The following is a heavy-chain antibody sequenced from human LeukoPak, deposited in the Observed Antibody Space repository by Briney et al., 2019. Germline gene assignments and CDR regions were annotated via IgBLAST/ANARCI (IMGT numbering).Heavy chain of an antibody. CDR3: ARGGYDYVWGSYRQDKTYYFDY. V-gene: IGHV4-59*01. J-gene: IGHJ4*02. CDR1: GGSISSYY. CDR2: IYYSGST. D-gene: IGHD3-16*02. Sequence: SETLSLTCTVSGGSISSYYWSWVRQPPGKGLEWIGYIYYSGSTNYNPSLKSRVTISVDTSKNQFSLKLSSVTAADTAVYYCARGGYDYVWGSYRQDKTYYFDYWGQGTLVTVSS.